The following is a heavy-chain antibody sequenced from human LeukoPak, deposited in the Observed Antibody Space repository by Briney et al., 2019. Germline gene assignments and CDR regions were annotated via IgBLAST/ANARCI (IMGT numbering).Heavy chain of an antibody. CDR3: TRGAMIVVVYVDY. CDR1: GFTFGDYA. CDR2: IRSKAYGGTT. J-gene: IGHJ4*02. V-gene: IGHV3-49*03. Sequence: GGSLRLSCTASGFTFGDYAMSWFRQAPGKGLEWVGFIRSKAYGGTTEYAASVKGRFTISRDDSKSIAYLQMSSLKTEDTAVYYCTRGAMIVVVYVDYWGQGTLVAVSS. D-gene: IGHD3-22*01.